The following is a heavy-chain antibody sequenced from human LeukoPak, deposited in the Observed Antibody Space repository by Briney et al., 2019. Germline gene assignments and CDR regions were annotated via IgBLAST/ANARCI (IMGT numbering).Heavy chain of an antibody. CDR3: ATYCGGDCYSPHDAFDI. Sequence: GGSLRLSCAASGFTFSNYGMTWVRQAPGKGLEWVANIKQDGSEKYYLDSMKGRFTISRDNAKNSLYLQMNSLRAEDTAVYYCATYCGGDCYSPHDAFDIWGQGTMVTVSS. V-gene: IGHV3-7*05. CDR1: GFTFSNYG. CDR2: IKQDGSEK. D-gene: IGHD2-21*02. J-gene: IGHJ3*02.